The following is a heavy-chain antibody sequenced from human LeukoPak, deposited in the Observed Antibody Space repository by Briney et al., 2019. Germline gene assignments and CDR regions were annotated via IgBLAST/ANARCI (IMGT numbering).Heavy chain of an antibody. CDR3: AELGITMIGGV. CDR2: ISSSGSTI. V-gene: IGHV3-48*03. D-gene: IGHD3-10*02. J-gene: IGHJ6*04. CDR1: GFTFSSYE. Sequence: GGSLRLSCAASGFTFSSYEMNWVRQAPGKGLEWVSYISSSGSTIYYADSVKGRFTISRDNAKNSQYLQMNSLRAEDTAVYYCAELGITMIGGVWGKGTTVTISS.